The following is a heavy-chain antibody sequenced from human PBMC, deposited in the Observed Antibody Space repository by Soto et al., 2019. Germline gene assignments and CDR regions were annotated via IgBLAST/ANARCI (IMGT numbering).Heavy chain of an antibody. CDR3: AQRQYEDFEY. CDR1: GFSLRTSGVG. D-gene: IGHD2-8*01. Sequence: QITLKESGPTLVRPTQTLTLTCTFSGFSLRTSGVGMGWFRRPPGKALEWLALIYWDDDKRYSPSLKSRLTITKDTSKNQVVLTMTNMDPVDTATYYCAQRQYEDFEYWGQGTLVTVSS. J-gene: IGHJ4*02. CDR2: IYWDDDK. V-gene: IGHV2-5*02.